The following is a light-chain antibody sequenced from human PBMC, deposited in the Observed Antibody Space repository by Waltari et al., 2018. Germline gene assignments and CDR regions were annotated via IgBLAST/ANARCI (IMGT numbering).Light chain of an antibody. CDR2: ENN. Sequence: QSVLTQPPSASGAPGQRVTISCTGSSSNIGAGYYVSWYQQFPGTAPKLLIYENNKRPSGASDRFSGSKSGTSASLTITGLQSEEEADYYCSAWDNSLSSGLFGGGTRLTVL. V-gene: IGLV1-40*01. J-gene: IGLJ2*01. CDR3: SAWDNSLSSGL. CDR1: SSNIGAGYY.